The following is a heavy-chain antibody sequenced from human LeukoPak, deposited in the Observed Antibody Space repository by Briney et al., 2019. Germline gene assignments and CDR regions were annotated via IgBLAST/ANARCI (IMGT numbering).Heavy chain of an antibody. V-gene: IGHV3-30-3*01. CDR3: AREGTTGYLTFGGVIDY. CDR1: GFTFSSYA. CDR2: ISYDGSNK. Sequence: GGSLRLSCAASGFTFSSYAMHWVRQAPGKGLEWVAVISYDGSNKYYADSVKGRFTISRDNSKNTLYLQMNSLRAEDTAVYYCAREGTTGYLTFGGVIDYWGQGTLVTVSS. D-gene: IGHD3-16*02. J-gene: IGHJ4*02.